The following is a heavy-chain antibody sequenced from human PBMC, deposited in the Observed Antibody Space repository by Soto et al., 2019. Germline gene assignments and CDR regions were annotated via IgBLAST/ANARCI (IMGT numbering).Heavy chain of an antibody. CDR1: GYTFTSFA. D-gene: IGHD3-22*01. CDR3: ARDAMDYYDSSGYSFFDY. V-gene: IGHV1-3*01. CDR2: INAGNGNT. J-gene: IGHJ4*02. Sequence: ASVKVSCKASGYTFTSFAMHWVRQAPGQRLEWMGWINAGNGNTKYSQKFKGRVTITRDTSASTAYMELSSLRSEDTAVYYCARDAMDYYDSSGYSFFDYWGQGTLVTVSS.